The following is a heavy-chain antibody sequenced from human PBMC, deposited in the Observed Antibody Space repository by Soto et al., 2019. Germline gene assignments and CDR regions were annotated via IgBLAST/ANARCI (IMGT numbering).Heavy chain of an antibody. Sequence: ASVKVSCKTSGYTFSNYAISWVRQAPGQGLEWMGWVSPYNGNANYTEKFQGRVSMTTETSTTTAYMELTSLTSDDTAIYYCARAISLRMAAPAXWGQGTLVTVSX. V-gene: IGHV1-18*04. J-gene: IGHJ4*02. CDR3: ARAISLRMAAPAX. CDR2: VSPYNGNA. CDR1: GYTFSNYA. D-gene: IGHD3-3*01.